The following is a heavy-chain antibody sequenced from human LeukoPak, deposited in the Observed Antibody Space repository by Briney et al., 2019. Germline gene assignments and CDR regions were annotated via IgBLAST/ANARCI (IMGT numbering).Heavy chain of an antibody. CDR2: IYYSGST. CDR1: GGSISSSSYY. V-gene: IGHV4-39*07. Sequence: SETLSLTCTVSGGSISSSSYYWGWIRQPPGKGLEWIGSIYYSGSTYYNPSLKSRVTISVDTSKNQFSLKLSSVTAADTAVYYCARASSSGWYDYWGQGTLVTVSS. J-gene: IGHJ4*02. D-gene: IGHD6-19*01. CDR3: ARASSSGWYDY.